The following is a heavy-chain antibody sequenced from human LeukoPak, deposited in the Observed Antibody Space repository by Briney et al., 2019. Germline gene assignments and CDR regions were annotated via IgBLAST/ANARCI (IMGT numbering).Heavy chain of an antibody. Sequence: PGGSLRLSCTASGFTFGDYAMSWVRQAPGRVLEWVGFIRSKAYGGTTEYAASVKGRFTISRDDSKSIAYLRMNSLKTEDTAVYYCTRDRGYSGYVLXAFDYWGQGTLVTVSS. CDR1: GFTFGDYA. CDR3: TRDRGYSGYVLXAFDY. D-gene: IGHD5-12*01. CDR2: IRSKAYGGTT. J-gene: IGHJ4*02. V-gene: IGHV3-49*04.